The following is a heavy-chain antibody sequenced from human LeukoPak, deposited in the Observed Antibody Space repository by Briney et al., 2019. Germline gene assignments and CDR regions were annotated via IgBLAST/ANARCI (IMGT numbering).Heavy chain of an antibody. V-gene: IGHV4-59*01. CDR1: GGSMSSYY. D-gene: IGHD3-10*01. CDR2: VYDAGST. J-gene: IGHJ6*02. Sequence: SETLSLTCTASGGSMSSYYWSWIRQSPGKGLELIGYVYDAGSTNYNPSLKSRVTISVEKSKKQFSLRLTSATAADTAVYYCVGHLWLHYYYGMDVWGQGTTVTVSS. CDR3: VGHLWLHYYYGMDV.